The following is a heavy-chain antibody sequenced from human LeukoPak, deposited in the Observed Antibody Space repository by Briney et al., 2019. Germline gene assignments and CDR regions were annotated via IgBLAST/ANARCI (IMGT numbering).Heavy chain of an antibody. CDR2: VSPSGGTT. V-gene: IGHV1-46*01. Sequence: ASVKVSCKASGYTFTRYYVYWARQAPGQGLEWMGIVSPSGGTTTYAQKFQGRVTMSRDTSTSTVYMELSSLRYDDTAVYYCASGHSSSWLDYWGQGTLVTVSS. D-gene: IGHD6-13*01. CDR3: ASGHSSSWLDY. CDR1: GYTFTRYY. J-gene: IGHJ4*02.